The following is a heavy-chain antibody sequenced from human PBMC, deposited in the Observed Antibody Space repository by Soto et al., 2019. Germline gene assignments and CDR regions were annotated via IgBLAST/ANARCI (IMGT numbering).Heavy chain of an antibody. J-gene: IGHJ4*02. D-gene: IGHD3-3*01. CDR2: ISYDGSNK. V-gene: IGHV3-30*18. Sequence: GGSLRLSCAASGFTFSSYGMHWVRQAPGKGLEWVAVISYDGSNKYYADSVKGRFTISRDNSKNTLYLQMNSLRAEDTAVYYCAKDPLRFLEWLLFEGYYFDYWGQGTLVTVSS. CDR3: AKDPLRFLEWLLFEGYYFDY. CDR1: GFTFSSYG.